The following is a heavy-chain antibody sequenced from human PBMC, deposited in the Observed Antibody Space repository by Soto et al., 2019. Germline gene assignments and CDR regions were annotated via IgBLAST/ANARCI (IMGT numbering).Heavy chain of an antibody. D-gene: IGHD1-1*01. Sequence: ASVKVSCKVSGYTFSIYGISWVRQAPGQGLEWMGWITAYNGNTNYAQNFQGRVTMTTDTSTSTAYMELNSLTSEDTAVYYCARDQSWHDLVWWFDPWGQGTLVTVSS. V-gene: IGHV1-18*01. J-gene: IGHJ5*02. CDR1: GYTFSIYG. CDR2: ITAYNGNT. CDR3: ARDQSWHDLVWWFDP.